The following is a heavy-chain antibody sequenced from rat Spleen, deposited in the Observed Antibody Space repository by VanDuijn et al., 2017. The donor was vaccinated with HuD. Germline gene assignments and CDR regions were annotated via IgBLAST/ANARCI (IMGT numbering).Heavy chain of an antibody. CDR2: ITNTGGST. Sequence: EVQLVESGGGLVQPGRSLKLSCVASGFPFNNYWMTWIRQAPGKGLEWVASITNTGGSTYYPVSVKGRFTISRDNAKSTLYLQMNSLRSEDTATYYCTRDIDYWGQGVMVTVSS. CDR1: GFPFNNYW. CDR3: TRDIDY. V-gene: IGHV5-31*01. J-gene: IGHJ2*01.